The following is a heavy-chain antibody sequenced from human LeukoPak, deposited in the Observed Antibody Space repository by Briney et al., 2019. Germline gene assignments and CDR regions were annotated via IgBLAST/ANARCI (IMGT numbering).Heavy chain of an antibody. CDR1: GFTFSSYG. CDR2: ISYDGSNK. CDR3: AKGSSIVATILGY. Sequence: GRSLRLSCAASGFTFSSYGMHWVRQAPGKGLEWVAVISYDGSNKYYADSVKGRFTISRDNSKNTLYLQVNSLRAEDTAVYYCAKGSSIVATILGYWGQGTLVTVSS. V-gene: IGHV3-30*18. D-gene: IGHD5-12*01. J-gene: IGHJ4*02.